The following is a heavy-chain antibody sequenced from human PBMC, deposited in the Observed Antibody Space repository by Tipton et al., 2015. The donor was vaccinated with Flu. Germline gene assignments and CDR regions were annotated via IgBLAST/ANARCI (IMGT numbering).Heavy chain of an antibody. V-gene: IGHV3-33*03. CDR3: ASLMGSGTYSGYAFDF. D-gene: IGHD1-26*01. Sequence: SGFTFRTNGMHWVRQAPGKGLEWVAHIRSDETTEYADSVKGRFTISRDNAKNSLFLQMNSLTAEDTAVYYCASLMGSGTYSGYAFDFWGQGTMVTVSS. CDR1: GFTFRTNG. J-gene: IGHJ3*01. CDR2: IRSDETTE.